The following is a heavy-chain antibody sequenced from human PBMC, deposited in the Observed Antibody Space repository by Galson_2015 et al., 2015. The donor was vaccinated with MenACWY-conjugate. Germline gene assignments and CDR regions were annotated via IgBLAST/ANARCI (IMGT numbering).Heavy chain of an antibody. V-gene: IGHV3-7*03. Sequence: SLRLSCAASGFTFRNYWMTWVRQAPGKGLEWVASIKKYGSEKYYVDSVKGRFTISRDNAKNSLYLEMNSLRVEDTAVYSCARGHYGMDGWSQATTVTASS. CDR3: ARGHYGMDG. J-gene: IGHJ6*02. CDR1: GFTFRNYW. CDR2: IKKYGSEK.